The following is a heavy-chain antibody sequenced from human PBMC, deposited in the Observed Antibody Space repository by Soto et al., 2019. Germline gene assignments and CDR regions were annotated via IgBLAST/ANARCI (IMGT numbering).Heavy chain of an antibody. CDR2: INHSGST. J-gene: IGHJ1*01. D-gene: IGHD6-13*01. CDR1: GGSFSGYY. V-gene: IGHV4-34*01. Sequence: QVQLQQWGAGLLKPSETLSLTCAVYGGSFSGYYWSWIRQPPGKGLEWIGEINHSGSTNYNPSLKSRVTISVDTSKNQFSLKLSSVTAADTAVYYCARPNYPYSSSWRGFQHWDQGTLVTVSS. CDR3: ARPNYPYSSSWRGFQH.